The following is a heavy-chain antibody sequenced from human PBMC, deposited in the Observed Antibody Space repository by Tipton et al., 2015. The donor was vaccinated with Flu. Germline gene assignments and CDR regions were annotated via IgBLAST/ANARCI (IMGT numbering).Heavy chain of an antibody. CDR2: IYRGGTT. J-gene: IGHJ3*02. V-gene: IGHV3-66*02. CDR3: ATLGNSGTDGFDI. D-gene: IGHD5-12*01. CDR1: GFTVSSKY. Sequence: PRLSCAASGFTVSSKYMGWVRQAPGKGLQWVSVIYRGGTTYVADSVKGRCTISRDNSKNTLYLQWNSLTTEDTAVYYCATLGNSGTDGFDIWGQGTMVTISS.